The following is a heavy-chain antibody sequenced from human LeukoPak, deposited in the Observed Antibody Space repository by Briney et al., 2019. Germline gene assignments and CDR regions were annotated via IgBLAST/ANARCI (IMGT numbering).Heavy chain of an antibody. CDR3: ARYTSNVVGKRHYFDY. CDR1: GFTFSSYS. D-gene: IGHD1-26*01. V-gene: IGHV3-21*01. J-gene: IGHJ4*02. Sequence: GGSLRLSCAASGFTFSSYSMNWVRQAPGKGLEWVSSISSRSTYIYHADSVKGRFTISRDNAKNSLFLQMNSLRAEDTAVYYCARYTSNVVGKRHYFDYWGQGTLVTVSS. CDR2: ISSRSTYI.